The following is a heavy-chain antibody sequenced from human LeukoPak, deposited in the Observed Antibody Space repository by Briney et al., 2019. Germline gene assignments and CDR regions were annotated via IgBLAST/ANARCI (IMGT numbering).Heavy chain of an antibody. Sequence: PGGSLRLSCAGSGFTLSSYWMHWVRQGPGKGLVWVSRIYSGGSRTTYADSVRGRFTISGDNAKNTLYLQMNSLRADDTAVYYCARSGRGGAFDIWGQGTMVTVSS. CDR1: GFTLSSYW. D-gene: IGHD1-26*01. J-gene: IGHJ3*02. CDR2: IYSGGSRT. CDR3: ARSGRGGAFDI. V-gene: IGHV3-74*01.